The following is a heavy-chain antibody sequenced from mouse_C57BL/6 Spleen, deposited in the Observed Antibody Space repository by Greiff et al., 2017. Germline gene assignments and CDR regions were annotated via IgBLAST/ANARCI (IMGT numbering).Heavy chain of an antibody. Sequence: QVQLQQPGAELVMPGASVKLSCKASGYTFTSYWMHWVKQRPGQGLEWIGEIDPSDSYTNYNQEFKGKSTLTVDKSSSTAYMQLSSLTSEDSAVYYGARRRGLRRRAGWYVDVWGTGTTVTVSS. D-gene: IGHD2-4*01. CDR2: IDPSDSYT. CDR1: GYTFTSYW. J-gene: IGHJ1*03. CDR3: ARRRGLRRRAGWYVDV. V-gene: IGHV1-69*01.